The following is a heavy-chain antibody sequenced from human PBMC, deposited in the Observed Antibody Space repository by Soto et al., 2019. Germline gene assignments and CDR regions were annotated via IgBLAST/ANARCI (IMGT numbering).Heavy chain of an antibody. Sequence: SQTLSLTCVISGKNGSTNSAGWNWIRQSPSRGLEWLGRTYYRSKWNNDYAASVKGRINVNPDTSKNQFSLHLNSVTPEDTGVYYCARNSWNAPPAFDFWGQGIQVTVSS. CDR2: TYYRSKWNN. CDR3: ARNSWNAPPAFDF. J-gene: IGHJ4*02. D-gene: IGHD1-1*01. CDR1: GKNGSTNSAG. V-gene: IGHV6-1*01.